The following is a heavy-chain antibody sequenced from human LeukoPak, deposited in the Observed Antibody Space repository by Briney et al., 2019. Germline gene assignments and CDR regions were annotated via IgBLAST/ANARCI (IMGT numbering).Heavy chain of an antibody. Sequence: GASVTVSFTGSGGTFSSYAISWVRQAPGQGLEWMGGIIPIFGTANYAQKFQGRVTITTDESTSTAYMELSSLRSEDTAVYYCARGRGSSHRRYFDYWGQGTLVTVSS. CDR1: GGTFSSYA. V-gene: IGHV1-69*05. J-gene: IGHJ4*02. D-gene: IGHD6-6*01. CDR3: ARGRGSSHRRYFDY. CDR2: IIPIFGTA.